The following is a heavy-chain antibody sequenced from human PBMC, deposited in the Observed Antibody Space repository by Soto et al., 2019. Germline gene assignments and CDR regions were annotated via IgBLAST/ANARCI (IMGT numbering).Heavy chain of an antibody. CDR2: IAGSGGPT. Sequence: GGSLRLSCEASRFSFSTYAMSWVRQAPGKGLEWVSAIAGSGGPTYYADSVKGRFTISRDNSKNTLYLQMNSLRAEDTALYYCAKDWEFGGHPRRLGYWGQGTLVTVSS. CDR1: RFSFSTYA. J-gene: IGHJ4*02. D-gene: IGHD3-10*01. V-gene: IGHV3-23*01. CDR3: AKDWEFGGHPRRLGY.